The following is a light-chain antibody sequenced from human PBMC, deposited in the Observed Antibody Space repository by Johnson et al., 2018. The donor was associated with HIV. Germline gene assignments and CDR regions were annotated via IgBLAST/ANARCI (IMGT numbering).Light chain of an antibody. J-gene: IGLJ1*01. CDR1: SSNIGNNY. CDR2: DNH. CDR3: GTWDSSLIAYV. Sequence: QSVLTQPPSVSAAPGQKVTISCSGSSSNIGNNYVSWYQQLPGTAPKLLIFDNHKRPSGIPDRFSGSKSGTSATLGITGLQTGDEADYYFGTWDSSLIAYVFGTGTKVTVL. V-gene: IGLV1-51*01.